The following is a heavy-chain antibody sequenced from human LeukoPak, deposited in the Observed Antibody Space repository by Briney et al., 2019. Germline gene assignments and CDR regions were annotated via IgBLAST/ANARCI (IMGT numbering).Heavy chain of an antibody. CDR2: INPNSGGT. Sequence: VSVKVSCKASGFTFTAYDIHWVRQAPGQGLEWMGKINPNSGGTEYTHNFHGRVSTTRDTSISTVYMELARLTSDDTAVYYCAREGGRNLGEYWFDPWGQGTQVTVSS. CDR1: GFTFTAYD. V-gene: IGHV1-2*02. J-gene: IGHJ5*02. CDR3: AREGGRNLGEYWFDP. D-gene: IGHD3-16*01.